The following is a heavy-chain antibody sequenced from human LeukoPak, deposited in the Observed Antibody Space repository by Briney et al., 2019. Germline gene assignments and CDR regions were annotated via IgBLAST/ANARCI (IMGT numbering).Heavy chain of an antibody. J-gene: IGHJ4*02. CDR3: ARGVYSSSQYYFDY. CDR1: GGSISSYY. CDR2: IYYSGST. Sequence: SETLSLTCTVSGGSISSYYWSWIRQPPGKGLEWIGYIYYSGSTNYNPSLKSRVTISVDTSKNQFSLKLSSVTAADTAVYYCARGVYSSSQYYFDYWGQGTLVTVSS. V-gene: IGHV4-59*12. D-gene: IGHD6-6*01.